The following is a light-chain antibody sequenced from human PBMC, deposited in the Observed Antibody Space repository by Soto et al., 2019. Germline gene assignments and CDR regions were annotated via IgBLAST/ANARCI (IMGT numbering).Light chain of an antibody. CDR3: QQYNNWPLT. CDR1: QSVGSH. V-gene: IGKV3-15*01. J-gene: IGKJ4*01. CDR2: AAS. Sequence: EIVMTRSPVTLSLSQGERATLSCRASQSVGSHLAWYRQKPGQAPRLLIYAASSRATDVPARFSGSGSGTEFTLTISSLQSEDFAVYYCQQYNNWPLTFGGGTKVELK.